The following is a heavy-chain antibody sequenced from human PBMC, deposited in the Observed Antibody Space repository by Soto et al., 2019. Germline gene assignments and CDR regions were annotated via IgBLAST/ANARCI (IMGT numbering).Heavy chain of an antibody. CDR2: IYSGGST. V-gene: IGHV3-53*04. J-gene: IGHJ4*02. CDR1: GFTVSSNY. Sequence: EVQLVESGGGLVQPGGSLRLSCAASGFTVSSNYMSWVRQAPGKGLEWVSVIYSGGSTYYADSVKGRFTISRHNSKNTLYLQMNSLRAEETAVYYWVGGGYDSSGYEDYWGQGTLVTVSS. CDR3: VGGGYDSSGYEDY. D-gene: IGHD3-22*01.